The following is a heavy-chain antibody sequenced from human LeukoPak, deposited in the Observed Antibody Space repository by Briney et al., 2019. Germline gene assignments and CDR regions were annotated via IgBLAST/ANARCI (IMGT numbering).Heavy chain of an antibody. J-gene: IGHJ4*02. V-gene: IGHV3-9*01. D-gene: IGHD3-22*01. CDR1: GFTFDDYA. CDR3: AKATDSRGYPLVVY. Sequence: GRSLRLSCAASGFTFDDYAMHWVRQAPGKGLEWVSGISWNSGSIGYADSVKGRFTISRDNAKNSLYLQMNSLRAEDTALYYCAKATDSRGYPLVVYWGQGTRVTVS. CDR2: ISWNSGSI.